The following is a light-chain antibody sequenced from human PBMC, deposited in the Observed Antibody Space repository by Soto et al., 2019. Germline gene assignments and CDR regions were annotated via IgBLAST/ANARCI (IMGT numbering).Light chain of an antibody. V-gene: IGKV1-39*01. Sequence: IQMTQSPSSLSASVGDRVTITCRASQSISTYLNWYQQKPGKAPKLLIYAASSLQSGVPSRFSGSGSGTDFTLTITSLQPEDFATYYCQQSYSAPGTLGQGTKLEIK. CDR2: AAS. CDR1: QSISTY. CDR3: QQSYSAPGT. J-gene: IGKJ2*01.